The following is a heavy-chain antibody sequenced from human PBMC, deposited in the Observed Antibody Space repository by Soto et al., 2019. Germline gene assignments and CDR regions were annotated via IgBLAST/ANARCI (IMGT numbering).Heavy chain of an antibody. D-gene: IGHD3-10*01. CDR3: ASATRFGELSSYFDY. CDR2: ISAYNGNT. Sequence: ASVKVSCKASGYTFTSCGISWVRQAPGQGLEWMGWISAYNGNTNYAQKLQGRVTMTTDTSTSTAYMELRSLRSDDTAVYYCASATRFGELSSYFDYWGQGTLVPVSS. V-gene: IGHV1-18*01. CDR1: GYTFTSCG. J-gene: IGHJ4*02.